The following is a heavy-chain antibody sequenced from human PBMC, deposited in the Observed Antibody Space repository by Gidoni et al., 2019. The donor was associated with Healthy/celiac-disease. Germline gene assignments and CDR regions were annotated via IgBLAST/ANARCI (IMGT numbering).Heavy chain of an antibody. Sequence: QITLKESGPTLVTPTQTLTLTCTFSGYSLSTSGVGVGWIRQPPGKALECLAAIYWNDDKRYSPSLKNRLTITKDTSKNQVVLTMTNIDPLYTATYFCASPTIFGPGAFDIWGQGTMVTVSS. CDR3: ASPTIFGPGAFDI. D-gene: IGHD3-3*01. V-gene: IGHV2-5*01. J-gene: IGHJ3*02. CDR1: GYSLSTSGVG. CDR2: IYWNDDK.